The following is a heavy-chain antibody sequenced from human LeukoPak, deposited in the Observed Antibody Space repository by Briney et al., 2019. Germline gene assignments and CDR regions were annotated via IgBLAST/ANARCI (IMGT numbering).Heavy chain of an antibody. D-gene: IGHD6-13*01. CDR2: IIPIFGTA. V-gene: IGHV1-69*13. CDR1: GGTFSSYA. CDR3: ARALRIAAAALYYFDY. Sequence: ASVKVSCKASGGTFSSYAISWVRQAPGQGLEWMGGIIPIFGTANYAQKFQGRVTITADESTSTAYMELSSLRSEDTAVYYRARALRIAAAALYYFDYWGQGTLVTVSS. J-gene: IGHJ4*02.